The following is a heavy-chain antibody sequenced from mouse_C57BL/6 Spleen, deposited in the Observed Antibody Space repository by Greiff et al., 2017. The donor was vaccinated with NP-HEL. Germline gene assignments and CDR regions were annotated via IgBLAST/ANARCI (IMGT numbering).Heavy chain of an antibody. V-gene: IGHV5-9-1*02. CDR2: ISSGGDYI. J-gene: IGHJ2*01. Sequence: DVMLVESGEGLVKPGGSLKLSCAASGFTFSSYAMSWVRQTPEKRLEWVAYISSGGDYIYYADTVKGRFTISRDNARNTLYLQMSSLKSEDTAMYYCTRVSYYYGSSLDYFDYWGQGTTLTVSS. CDR3: TRVSYYYGSSLDYFDY. CDR1: GFTFSSYA. D-gene: IGHD1-1*01.